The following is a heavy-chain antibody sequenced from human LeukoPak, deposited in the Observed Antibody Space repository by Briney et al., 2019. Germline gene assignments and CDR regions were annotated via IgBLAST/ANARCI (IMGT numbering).Heavy chain of an antibody. J-gene: IGHJ6*03. CDR1: GYTLTELS. V-gene: IGHV1-24*01. CDR3: ARLARYSSSPISPLYYYYYMDV. D-gene: IGHD6-6*01. CDR2: FDPEDGET. Sequence: ASVKVSCKVSGYTLTELSMHWVRQAPGKGLEWMGGFDPEDGETIYAQKFQGRVTMTEDTSTDTAYMELSSLRSEDTALYYCARLARYSSSPISPLYYYYYMDVWGKGTTVTVSS.